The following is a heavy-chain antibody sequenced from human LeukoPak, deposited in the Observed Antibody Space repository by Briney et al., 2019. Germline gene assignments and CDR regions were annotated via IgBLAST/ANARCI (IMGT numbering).Heavy chain of an antibody. CDR3: ARANPPAISFFDW. CDR2: ISGSSGSI. D-gene: IGHD3-9*01. V-gene: IGHV3-21*01. CDR1: GFTFSSYS. Sequence: KPGGSLRLSCAASGFTFSSYSMNWVRLAPGKGPEWVASISGSSGSIYYADSVKGRFTISRDNAKNSLYLQMNSLRAEDTAVYYCARANPPAISFFDWWGQGTLVSVSS. J-gene: IGHJ4*02.